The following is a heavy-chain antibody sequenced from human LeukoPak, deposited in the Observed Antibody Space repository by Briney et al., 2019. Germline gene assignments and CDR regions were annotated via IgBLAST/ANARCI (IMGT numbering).Heavy chain of an antibody. CDR2: ISTYNGDT. J-gene: IGHJ4*02. V-gene: IGHV1-18*01. Sequence: GAPVKVSCKASGYTFKNYGISWVRQAPGQGLEWMGWISTYNGDTNYAQKFQGRVTMTTDTSTSTAYMELRSLRSDDTAVYYCARDPSNTSGWYIYFDYWGQGTLVTVSS. D-gene: IGHD6-19*01. CDR3: ARDPSNTSGWYIYFDY. CDR1: GYTFKNYG.